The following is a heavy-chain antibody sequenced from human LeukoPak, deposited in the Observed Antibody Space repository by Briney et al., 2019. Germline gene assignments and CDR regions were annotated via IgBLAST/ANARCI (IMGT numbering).Heavy chain of an antibody. CDR3: ARGVTTGRDWFDP. V-gene: IGHV4-59*11. Sequence: KSSETLSLTGTVSGGSINSHYWSWIRQSPGKGLEWIGFIYKSDSTNYNPTLKSRVTISADTSKNQISLKLSSVTAADTAVYYCARGVTTGRDWFDPWGQGTLVIVSS. D-gene: IGHD1/OR15-1a*01. J-gene: IGHJ5*02. CDR1: GGSINSHY. CDR2: IYKSDST.